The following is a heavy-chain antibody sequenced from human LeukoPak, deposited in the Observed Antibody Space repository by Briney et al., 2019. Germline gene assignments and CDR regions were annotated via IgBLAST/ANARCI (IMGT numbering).Heavy chain of an antibody. Sequence: GGSLGLSCAASGFTFSSYAVSWVRQAPGKGLEWVSAISGSGGGTYYADSVKGRFTISRDNSKNTVYLQMSSLSTEDTAVYHCAKTTTGYSSGRYPGWPVDYWGQGTLVSVSS. CDR2: ISGSGGGT. J-gene: IGHJ4*02. D-gene: IGHD6-19*01. CDR1: GFTFSSYA. V-gene: IGHV3-23*01. CDR3: AKTTTGYSSGRYPGWPVDY.